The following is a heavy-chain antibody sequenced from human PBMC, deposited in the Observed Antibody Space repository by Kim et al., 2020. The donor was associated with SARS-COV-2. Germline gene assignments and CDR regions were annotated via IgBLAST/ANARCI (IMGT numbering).Heavy chain of an antibody. D-gene: IGHD1-26*01. J-gene: IGHJ5*02. Sequence: SETLSLTCGVFGGSFSGYYWSWIRQPPGKGLEWVAASIHTGDTNYNPSLKSRVTVSLDTSKNQFTLKLTSLSAADTAVYYCARGGYSKSFRGRLDPWGQGTLVTVAS. CDR2: SIHTGDT. CDR1: GGSFSGYY. CDR3: ARGGYSKSFRGRLDP. V-gene: IGHV4-34*01.